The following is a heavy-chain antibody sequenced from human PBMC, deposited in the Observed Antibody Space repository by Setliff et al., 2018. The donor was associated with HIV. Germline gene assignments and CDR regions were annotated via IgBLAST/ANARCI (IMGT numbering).Heavy chain of an antibody. J-gene: IGHJ2*01. CDR3: VRLPISGYWYFDV. V-gene: IGHV2-5*02. D-gene: IGHD1-26*01. CDR1: GFSLRTDGVG. CDR2: IYWDNDK. Sequence: TLVNPTQTLTLTCPFSGFSLRTDGVGVGWIRQPPGKALEWLALIYWDNDKRYNPLLESTLSIIKDTSRNQVVLTMTNLDPIDTATYYCVRLPISGYWYFDVWGRGTLVTVSS.